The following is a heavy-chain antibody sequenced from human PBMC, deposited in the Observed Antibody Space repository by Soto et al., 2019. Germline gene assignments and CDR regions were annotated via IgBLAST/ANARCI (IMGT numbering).Heavy chain of an antibody. J-gene: IGHJ4*02. CDR2: SGST. CDR3: ASDPLFPFSGYSG. D-gene: IGHD1-26*01. V-gene: IGHV4-34*01. Sequence: SGSTNYNPSLKSRVTISVDTSKNQFSLKLSSVTAADTAVYYCASDPLFPFSGYSGWGQGTLVTVSS.